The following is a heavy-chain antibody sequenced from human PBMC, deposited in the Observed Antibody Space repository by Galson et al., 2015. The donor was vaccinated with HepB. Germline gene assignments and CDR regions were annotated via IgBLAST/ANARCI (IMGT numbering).Heavy chain of an antibody. V-gene: IGHV3-7*03. CDR3: ARLFSSGWPYYYYYYYMDV. Sequence: SLRLSCAASGFTFSNYWMSWARQAPGKGLEWVANIKQDGSEKYYVDSMKGRFTISRDNAKNSLYLQMNSLRAEDTAVYYCARLFSSGWPYYYYYYYMDVWGKGTTVTVSS. J-gene: IGHJ6*03. CDR1: GFTFSNYW. D-gene: IGHD6-19*01. CDR2: IKQDGSEK.